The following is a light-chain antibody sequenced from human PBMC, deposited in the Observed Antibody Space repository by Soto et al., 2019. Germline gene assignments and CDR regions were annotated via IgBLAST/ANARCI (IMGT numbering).Light chain of an antibody. CDR3: QQYDNLPPFT. Sequence: DLQMTQSPSSLSASVGDRVTITCQASQDISNYLNWYQQKPGKAPKLLIYDASNLETGVPSRFSGSGSATDFTSTISSLQHEDIATYYCQQYDNLPPFTFGPGTKVDIK. V-gene: IGKV1-33*01. CDR2: DAS. CDR1: QDISNY. J-gene: IGKJ3*01.